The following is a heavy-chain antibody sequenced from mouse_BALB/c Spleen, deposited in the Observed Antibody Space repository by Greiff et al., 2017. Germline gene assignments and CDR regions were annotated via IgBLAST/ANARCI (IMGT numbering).Heavy chain of an antibody. CDR3: ARVGYGDEYYHAMDC. CDR2: IWAGGST. CDR1: GFSLTSYG. Sequence: QVQLKETGPGLVAPSQSLSITCTVPGFSLTSYGVHWVRQPPGKGLEWLGVIWAGGSTNYNSALMSRLSISKDNSKSQVFLKMNSLQNDDTAMYYCARVGYGDEYYHAMDCWGQGTSGTVSS. J-gene: IGHJ4*01. V-gene: IGHV2-9*02. D-gene: IGHD2-13*01.